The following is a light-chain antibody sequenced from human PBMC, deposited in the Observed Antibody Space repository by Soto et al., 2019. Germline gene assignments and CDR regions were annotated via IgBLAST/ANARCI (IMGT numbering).Light chain of an antibody. J-gene: IGKJ1*01. V-gene: IGKV1-5*01. Sequence: DIQMTQSPSTLSSSVGDRVTITCRASQSISTGLAWYQQKPGKAPNLLIYDASTLESGVPSRFSGSGSGTDFTLTISSLQPEDVATYYCQKYNSARWTFGQGTKVDIK. CDR3: QKYNSARWT. CDR2: DAS. CDR1: QSISTG.